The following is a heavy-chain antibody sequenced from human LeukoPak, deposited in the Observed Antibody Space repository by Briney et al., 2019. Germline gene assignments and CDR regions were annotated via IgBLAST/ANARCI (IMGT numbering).Heavy chain of an antibody. Sequence: GGSLRLSCAASGFTFSSYWMSWVRQAPGKGLEWVANIKQDGSEKYYVDSVKGRFTISRNNAKNSLYLQMNSLRAEDTAFYYCARAEAVAGSTFDYWGQGTLVTVSS. V-gene: IGHV3-7*01. CDR2: IKQDGSEK. CDR3: ARAEAVAGSTFDY. CDR1: GFTFSSYW. J-gene: IGHJ4*02. D-gene: IGHD6-19*01.